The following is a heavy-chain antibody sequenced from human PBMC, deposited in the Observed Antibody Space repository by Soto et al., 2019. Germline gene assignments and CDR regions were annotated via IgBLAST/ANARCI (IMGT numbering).Heavy chain of an antibody. CDR3: ARSVRVASPGDY. J-gene: IGHJ4*02. Sequence: QVQLLQSGGEVKKPGASVEVSCKTSGYTFNNYGITWVRQAPGQGLEWMGWISGYNGNTNYAQKFQDRLTMTLDTSTGTAYMELRSLRSDDTAVYFCARSVRVASPGDYWGQGTLATVSS. D-gene: IGHD3-10*02. CDR1: GYTFNNYG. CDR2: ISGYNGNT. V-gene: IGHV1-18*04.